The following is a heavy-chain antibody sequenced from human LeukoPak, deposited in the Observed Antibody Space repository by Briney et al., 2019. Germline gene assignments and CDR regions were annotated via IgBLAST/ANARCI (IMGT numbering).Heavy chain of an antibody. J-gene: IGHJ4*02. CDR2: IYYSGST. D-gene: IGHD3-16*01. CDR3: ASGSHAVTTHFDY. V-gene: IGHV4-59*12. Sequence: PSETLSLTCTVSGGSITSNYWSWIRQPPGKGLEWIGYIYYSGSTNYNPSLKSRVTISVDTSKNQFSLNLRSVTAADTAVYYCASGSHAVTTHFDYWGQGTLVTVSS. CDR1: GGSITSNY.